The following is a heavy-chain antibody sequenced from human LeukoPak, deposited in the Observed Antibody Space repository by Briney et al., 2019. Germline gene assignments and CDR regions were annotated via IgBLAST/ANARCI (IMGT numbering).Heavy chain of an antibody. D-gene: IGHD3-3*01. CDR2: IKSKTDGGTT. V-gene: IGHV3-15*01. CDR3: TTVYYDFWSGYYFDYMDV. Sequence: PSETLSLTCTVSGDSISSSNCYWGWIRQPPGKGLEWVGRIKSKTDGGTTDYAAPVKGRFTISRDDSKNTLYLQMNSLKTEDTAVYYCTTVYYDFWSGYYFDYMDVWGKGTTVTVSS. CDR1: GDSISSSNCY. J-gene: IGHJ6*03.